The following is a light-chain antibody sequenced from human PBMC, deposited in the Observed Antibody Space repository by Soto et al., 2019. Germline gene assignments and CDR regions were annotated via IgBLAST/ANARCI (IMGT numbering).Light chain of an antibody. V-gene: IGLV1-47*01. CDR1: ISNIGTYY. CDR2: RDN. Sequence: QSVLTQPPSVSGTPGQRVTISCSGGISNIGTYYVHWFQQLPGTAPKVLSNRDNQRPSGVPDRFSGSKSGTSASLAISGLRSEDEAEYYCAAWDDTVRSYVFGTGTKLTVL. CDR3: AAWDDTVRSYV. J-gene: IGLJ1*01.